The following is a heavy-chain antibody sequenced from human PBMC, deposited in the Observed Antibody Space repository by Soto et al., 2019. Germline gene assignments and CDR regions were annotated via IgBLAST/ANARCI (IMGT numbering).Heavy chain of an antibody. CDR3: AKTGPELLWFGEWSGWFDP. Sequence: VQLLESGGGLVQPGGSLRLSCAASGFTFSSYAMSWVRQAPGKGLEWVSAISGSGGSTYYADSVKGRFTISRDNSKNTLYLQMNSLRAEDTAVYYCAKTGPELLWFGEWSGWFDPWGQGTLVTVSS. CDR2: ISGSGGST. J-gene: IGHJ5*02. V-gene: IGHV3-23*01. D-gene: IGHD3-10*01. CDR1: GFTFSSYA.